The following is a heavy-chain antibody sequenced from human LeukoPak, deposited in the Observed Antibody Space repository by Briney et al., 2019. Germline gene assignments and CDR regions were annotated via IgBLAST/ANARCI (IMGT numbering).Heavy chain of an antibody. CDR1: GGSISSGSYY. Sequence: SETLSLTCTVSGGSISSGSYYWSWIRQPAGKGLEWIGRIYTSGSTNYNPSLKSRVTISVDTSKNQFSLKLSSVTAADTAVYYCARAAGWYSSSSANYYYYMDVWGKGTTVTVSS. CDR3: ARAAGWYSSSSANYYYYMDV. D-gene: IGHD6-6*01. J-gene: IGHJ6*03. V-gene: IGHV4-61*02. CDR2: IYTSGST.